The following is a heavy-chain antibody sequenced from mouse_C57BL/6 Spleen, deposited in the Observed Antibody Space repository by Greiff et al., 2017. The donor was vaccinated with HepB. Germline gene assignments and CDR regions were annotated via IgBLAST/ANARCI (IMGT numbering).Heavy chain of an antibody. Sequence: VQLQESGAELVRPGASVTLSCKASGYTFTDYEMHWVKQTPVHGLEWIGAIDPETGGTAYNQKFKGKAILTADKSSSTAYMELRSLTSEDSAVYYCTRSDYDGGDYAMDYWGQGTSVTVSS. V-gene: IGHV1-15*01. CDR1: GYTFTDYE. D-gene: IGHD2-4*01. CDR2: IDPETGGT. J-gene: IGHJ4*01. CDR3: TRSDYDGGDYAMDY.